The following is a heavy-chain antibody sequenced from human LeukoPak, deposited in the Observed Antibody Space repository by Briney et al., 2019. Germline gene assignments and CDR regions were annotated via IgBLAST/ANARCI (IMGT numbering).Heavy chain of an antibody. CDR3: ARRQGDGYWHFGL. J-gene: IGHJ2*01. Sequence: SETLSLTCAVSGDSISGYYWSWVRQPPGKGLEWIGYIYYSGSTHYNPSLKSRVTISVDTSKNQFSLKLSSVTAADTAVYYCARRQGDGYWHFGLWGRGTLVTVSS. CDR1: GDSISGYY. V-gene: IGHV4-59*08. CDR2: IYYSGST.